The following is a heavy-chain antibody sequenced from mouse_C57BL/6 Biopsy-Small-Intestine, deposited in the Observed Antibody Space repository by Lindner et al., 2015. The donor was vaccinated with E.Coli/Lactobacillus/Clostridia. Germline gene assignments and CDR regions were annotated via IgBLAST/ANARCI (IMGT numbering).Heavy chain of an antibody. CDR3: TTRGGGDWYFDV. Sequence: VQLQESGPELVKPGASVKISCKASGYAFSSSWMNWVKQRPGKGLEWIGRIYPGDGDTNYNGKFKGKATLTADKSSSTAYLQLSSLTSEDTAVYYCTTRGGGDWYFDVWGTGTTVTVSS. V-gene: IGHV1-82*01. CDR1: GYAFSSSW. CDR2: IYPGDGDT. J-gene: IGHJ1*03. D-gene: IGHD1-1*01.